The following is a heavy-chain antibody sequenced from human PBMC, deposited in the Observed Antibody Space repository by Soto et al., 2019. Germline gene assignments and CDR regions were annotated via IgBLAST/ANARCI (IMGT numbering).Heavy chain of an antibody. J-gene: IGHJ4*02. CDR3: TKEYIVGTTWGYFES. V-gene: IGHV3-30*18. D-gene: IGHD1-1*01. CDR1: GFIFSTYG. CDR2: ISYDGSNE. Sequence: QVQLVQSGGGVVQPGRSLRLSCVASGFIFSTYGMHWVRQVPGKGLEWVAHISYDGSNEYYADSVKGRFTVSRDNAKNTLELQMNGLKTEDTALYYCTKEYIVGTTWGYFESWGQGGLVIVSS.